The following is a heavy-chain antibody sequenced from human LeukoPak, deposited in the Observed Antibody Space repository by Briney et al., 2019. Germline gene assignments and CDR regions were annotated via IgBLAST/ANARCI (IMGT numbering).Heavy chain of an antibody. CDR3: AGLGGVGGAWGGFDY. J-gene: IGHJ4*02. D-gene: IGHD3-16*01. V-gene: IGHV1-46*01. CDR1: GYTFTSHY. Sequence: GASVKVSCKAPGYTFTSHYMNWVRHAPGQGLEWMGIINPSGGSTSYAQKFQGRVTMTRDTSTSTVYMELSSLRSEDGAVWYWAGLGGVGGAWGGFDYWGQGTLVIVSS. CDR2: INPSGGST.